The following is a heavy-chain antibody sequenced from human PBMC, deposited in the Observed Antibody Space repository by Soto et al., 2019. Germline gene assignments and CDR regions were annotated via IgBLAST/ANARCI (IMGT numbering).Heavy chain of an antibody. D-gene: IGHD3-22*01. J-gene: IGHJ4*02. Sequence: SETLSLTCTVSGGSINNYYWSWIRQPPGKGLEWIGYSHYSGSTNYNPSLKSRVTISIDTSKNQFSLNLSSVTAADTAVYYCARDVAYDSSGYYYGAYFDCWGQGTLVNVSS. CDR2: SHYSGST. CDR1: GGSINNYY. V-gene: IGHV4-59*01. CDR3: ARDVAYDSSGYYYGAYFDC.